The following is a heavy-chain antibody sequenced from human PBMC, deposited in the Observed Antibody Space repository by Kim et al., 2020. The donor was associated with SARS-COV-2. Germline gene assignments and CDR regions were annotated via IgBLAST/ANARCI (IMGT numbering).Heavy chain of an antibody. CDR1: GYSISSGYY. V-gene: IGHV4-38-2*02. CDR3: ARNPYDSSGYRDY. D-gene: IGHD3-22*01. J-gene: IGHJ4*02. CDR2: IYHSGST. Sequence: SETLSLTCTVSGYSISSGYYWGWIRQPPGKGLEWIGSIYHSGSTYYNPSLKSRVTISVDTSKNQFSLKLSSVTAADTAVYYCARNPYDSSGYRDYWGQGTLVTVSS.